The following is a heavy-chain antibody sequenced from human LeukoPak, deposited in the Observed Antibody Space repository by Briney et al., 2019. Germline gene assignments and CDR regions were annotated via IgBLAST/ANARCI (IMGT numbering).Heavy chain of an antibody. J-gene: IGHJ5*02. V-gene: IGHV3-30-3*01. CDR1: GFSFSSYA. CDR3: AREPRAVAAYNWFDP. Sequence: PGGSLRLSCAASGFSFSSYAMHWVRQAPGKGLEWVAVISYDGSNKYYADSVKGRFTISRDNSKNTLYLQINSLRAEDTAVYYCAREPRAVAAYNWFDPWGQGTLVTVSS. D-gene: IGHD6-19*01. CDR2: ISYDGSNK.